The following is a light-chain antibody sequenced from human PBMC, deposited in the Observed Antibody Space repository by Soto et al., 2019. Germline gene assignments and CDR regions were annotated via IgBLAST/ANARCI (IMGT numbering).Light chain of an antibody. J-gene: IGKJ2*01. CDR1: QSVTSSY. V-gene: IGKV3-20*01. Sequence: EIVLTQSPGTLSLSPGERATLSCRASQSVTSSYLAWYQLKPGQAPRVLIYGASNRATGIPDRFSGSVSGTDFTLTISRLEPEDFAVYFCQQYGDSPPNTFGQGPRWIS. CDR3: QQYGDSPPNT. CDR2: GAS.